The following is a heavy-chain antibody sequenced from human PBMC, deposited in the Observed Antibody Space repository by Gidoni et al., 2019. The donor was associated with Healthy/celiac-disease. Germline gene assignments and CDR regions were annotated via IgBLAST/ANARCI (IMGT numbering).Heavy chain of an antibody. D-gene: IGHD3-3*01. V-gene: IGHV3-7*01. CDR1: GSTFSSYR. Sequence: EVQLVESGGGLFQPGGSLRLSCAAPGSTFSSYRMSWVRRAPGKGLEWVANIKQDGSEKYFVDSVKGRFTVSRDNAKNSLYLQMNSLRAEDTAVYYCARDGFKYYDFWSGYYTSSQPLDYWGQGTLVTVSS. J-gene: IGHJ4*02. CDR3: ARDGFKYYDFWSGYYTSSQPLDY. CDR2: IKQDGSEK.